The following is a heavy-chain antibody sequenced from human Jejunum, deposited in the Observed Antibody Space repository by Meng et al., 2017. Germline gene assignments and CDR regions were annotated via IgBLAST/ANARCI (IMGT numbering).Heavy chain of an antibody. D-gene: IGHD1-26*01. CDR2: ISNSGGSV. CDR3: AKSSGSYNKGADY. CDR1: GFTFKNFA. J-gene: IGHJ4*02. V-gene: IGHV3-23*01. Sequence: GESLKISCAASGFTFKNFAMSWVRQAPGEGLEWVSVISNSGGSVYYADSAKGRFTISRDNSKDTLYLQMNSLRAEDTAVYYCAKSSGSYNKGADYWGQGTLVTVSS.